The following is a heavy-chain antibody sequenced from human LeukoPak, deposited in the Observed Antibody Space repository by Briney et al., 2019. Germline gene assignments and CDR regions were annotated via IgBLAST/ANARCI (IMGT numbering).Heavy chain of an antibody. D-gene: IGHD1-26*01. CDR1: GFTFSSYA. V-gene: IGHV3-30-3*01. CDR3: ASPEVGATRSNWFDP. CDR2: ISYDGSNK. J-gene: IGHJ5*02. Sequence: GGSLRLSCAASGFTFSSYAMHWVRQAPGKGLEWVAVISYDGSNKYYADSVKGRFTISRDNSKNTLYLQMNSLRAEDTAVYYCASPEVGATRSNWFDPWGQGTLVTVSS.